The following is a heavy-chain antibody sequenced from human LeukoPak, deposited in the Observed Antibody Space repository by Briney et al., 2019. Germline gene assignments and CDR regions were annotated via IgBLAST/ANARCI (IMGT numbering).Heavy chain of an antibody. D-gene: IGHD3-3*01. J-gene: IGHJ4*02. CDR3: AKRQPHYDFWSGYEPHPFDY. V-gene: IGHV3-23*01. CDR1: GFTFSSYA. Sequence: AGGSLRLSCAASGFTFSSYAMSWVRQAPGKGLEWVSAICGSGGSTYYADSVKGRFTISRDNSKNTLYLQMNSLRAEDTAVYYCAKRQPHYDFWSGYEPHPFDYWGQGTLVTVSS. CDR2: ICGSGGST.